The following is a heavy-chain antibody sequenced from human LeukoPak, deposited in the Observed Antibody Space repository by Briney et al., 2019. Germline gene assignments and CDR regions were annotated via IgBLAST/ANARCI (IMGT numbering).Heavy chain of an antibody. Sequence: SVKVSCKASGGTFNSYAISWVRQAPGQGLEWMGGIIPIFGTANYAQKFQGRVTITADESTSTAYMDLTSLRSVDTAVYYCARAPNFYDSSGYLLSLDYWGQGTLVTVSS. CDR1: GGTFNSYA. V-gene: IGHV1-69*13. CDR3: ARAPNFYDSSGYLLSLDY. J-gene: IGHJ4*02. D-gene: IGHD3-22*01. CDR2: IIPIFGTA.